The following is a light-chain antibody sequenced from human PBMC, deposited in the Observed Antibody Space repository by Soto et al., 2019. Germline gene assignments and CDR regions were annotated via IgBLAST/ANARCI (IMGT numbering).Light chain of an antibody. J-gene: IGKJ4*01. CDR1: QRISKK. CDR3: QQYYNTPLT. CDR2: AAS. V-gene: IGKV1-39*01. Sequence: DIQMTQSPSSLSASVGDRVTITCRASQRISKKLSWYQQKPGKAPKLLIYAASTLQNGVPDRFSGSGSGTDFTLTISSLQAEDVAVYYCQQYYNTPLTFGGGTKVDIK.